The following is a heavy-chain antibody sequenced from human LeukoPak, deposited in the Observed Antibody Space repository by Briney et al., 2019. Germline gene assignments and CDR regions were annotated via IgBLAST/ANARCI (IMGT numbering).Heavy chain of an antibody. Sequence: PSETLSLTCTVSGGSISSGSYYWSWIRQPAGKGLEWIGRIYTSGSTNYNPSLKSRVTISVDKSKNQFSLKLSSVTAADTAVFYCARDKYTTSSGASSEFDYWGQGTLVIVSS. J-gene: IGHJ4*02. V-gene: IGHV4-61*02. D-gene: IGHD6-6*01. CDR1: GGSISSGSYY. CDR2: IYTSGST. CDR3: ARDKYTTSSGASSEFDY.